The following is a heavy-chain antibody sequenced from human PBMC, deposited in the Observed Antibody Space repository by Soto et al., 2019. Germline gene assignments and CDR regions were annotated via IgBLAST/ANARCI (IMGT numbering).Heavy chain of an antibody. J-gene: IGHJ3*02. CDR2: IKSKTDGGTT. V-gene: IGHV3-15*01. CDR1: GFTFSNAW. D-gene: IGHD4-17*01. CDR3: TTVDTVTPNDAFDI. Sequence: GGSLRLSCAASGFTFSNAWMSWVRQAPGKGLEWVGRIKSKTDGGTTDYAAPVKGRFTISRDDSKNTLYLQMNSLKTEDTAVYYCTTVDTVTPNDAFDIWGQGTMVTVSS.